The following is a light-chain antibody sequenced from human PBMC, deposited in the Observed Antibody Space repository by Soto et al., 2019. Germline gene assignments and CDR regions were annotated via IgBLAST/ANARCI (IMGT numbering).Light chain of an antibody. Sequence: EIVLTQSPSTLSLSPGERATLSCRASQSLNNHLAWYQQKPGQAPSLLIYDSFNLAIGIPVRFSGSGSGTDFTLTISSLESEDFAVYYCQQRCSSPPTFGQGTNVEI. V-gene: IGKV3-11*01. J-gene: IGKJ1*01. CDR1: QSLNNH. CDR3: QQRCSSPPT. CDR2: DSF.